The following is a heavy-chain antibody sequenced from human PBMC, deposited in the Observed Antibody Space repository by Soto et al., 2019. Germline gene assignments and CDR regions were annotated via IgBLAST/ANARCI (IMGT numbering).Heavy chain of an antibody. D-gene: IGHD2-15*01. Sequence: ETLSLTCSVSAGSISTYHWSWIRQPAGKGLEWIGRIYYTGSTDYNPSLKSRVTMSVDTSKNQFSLKVSSVTAADTAVYYCARDCSGGACYPASFDYWGQGTMGTVS. V-gene: IGHV4-4*07. J-gene: IGHJ4*02. CDR1: AGSISTYH. CDR2: IYYTGST. CDR3: ARDCSGGACYPASFDY.